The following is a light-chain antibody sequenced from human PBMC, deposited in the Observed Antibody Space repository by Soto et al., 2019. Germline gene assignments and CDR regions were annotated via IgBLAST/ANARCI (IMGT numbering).Light chain of an antibody. CDR3: QSYDSSLSGSYV. CDR1: SSNIGAGYD. V-gene: IGLV1-40*01. J-gene: IGLJ1*01. Sequence: QSALTQPPSVSGAPGQRVTISCTGSSSNIGAGYDVHWYQQLPGTAPKLLIYGNSNRPSGVPDRFSGSKSGTSASLAITGLQAEDEAVYYCQSYDSSLSGSYVFGTGTKVTVL. CDR2: GNS.